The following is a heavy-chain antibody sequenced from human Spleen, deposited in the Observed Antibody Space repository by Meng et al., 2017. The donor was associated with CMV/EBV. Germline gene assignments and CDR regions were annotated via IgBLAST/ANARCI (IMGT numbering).Heavy chain of an antibody. V-gene: IGHV4-34*01. CDR2: INHSGST. CDR3: ARVGGSGSYYNVDY. Sequence: VQLRQGGVGLLKPSENLSLTCAVYGGSFSGYYWSWIRQPPGKGLEWIGEINHSGSTNYNPSLKSRVTISVDTSKNQFSLKLSSVTAADMAVYYCARVGGSGSYYNVDYWGQGTLVTVSS. D-gene: IGHD3-10*01. J-gene: IGHJ4*02. CDR1: GGSFSGYY.